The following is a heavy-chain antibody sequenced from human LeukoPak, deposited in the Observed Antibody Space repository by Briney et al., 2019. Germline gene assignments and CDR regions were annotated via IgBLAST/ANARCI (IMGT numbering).Heavy chain of an antibody. V-gene: IGHV4-59*12. J-gene: IGHJ5*02. D-gene: IGHD2-15*01. Sequence: SETLSLTCTVSGGSISSYYWSWIRQPPGKGLEWIGYIYYSGSTNYNPSLKSRVTISVDTSKNQFSLKLSSVTAADTAVYFCARETVVVVAATYHKWFDPWGQGTLVTVSS. CDR2: IYYSGST. CDR3: ARETVVVVAATYHKWFDP. CDR1: GGSISSYY.